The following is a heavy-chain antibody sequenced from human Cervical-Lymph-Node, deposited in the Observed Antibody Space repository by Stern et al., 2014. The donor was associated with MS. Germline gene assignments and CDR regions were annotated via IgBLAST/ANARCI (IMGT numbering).Heavy chain of an antibody. D-gene: IGHD7-27*01. V-gene: IGHV3-30*18. J-gene: IGHJ4*02. CDR1: GLNFSSYG. CDR2: ISKDGSKK. CDR3: AKAWGH. Sequence: VQLVESGGGVVQPGRSLRLSCEASGLNFSSYGMHWVRQAPGKGPEWVAVISKDGSKKYYAGSVKGRFTVSRDNSKNTLFLQMNSLRREDTAVYYCAKAWGHWGQGTLVIVSS.